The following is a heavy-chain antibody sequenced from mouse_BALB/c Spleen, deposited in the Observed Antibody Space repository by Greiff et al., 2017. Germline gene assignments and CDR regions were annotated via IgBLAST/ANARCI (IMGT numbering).Heavy chain of an antibody. CDR1: GFSLTSYG. CDR2: IWAGGST. J-gene: IGHJ3*01. Sequence: QVQLKESGPGLVAPSQSLSITCTVSGFSLTSYGVHWVRQPPGKGLEWLGVIWAGGSTNYNSALMSRLSISKDNSKSQVFLKMNSLQTDDTAMYYCARERGDWFAYWGQGTLVTVSA. V-gene: IGHV2-9*02. CDR3: ARERGDWFAY.